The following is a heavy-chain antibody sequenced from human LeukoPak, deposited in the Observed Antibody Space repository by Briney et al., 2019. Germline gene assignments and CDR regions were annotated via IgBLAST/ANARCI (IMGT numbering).Heavy chain of an antibody. J-gene: IGHJ5*02. CDR1: EFTFSSYA. CDR3: AKEIRWQNWFDP. CDR2: ISGSGGST. V-gene: IGHV3-23*01. D-gene: IGHD4-23*01. Sequence: GGSLRLSCAASEFTFSSYAMSWVRQAPGKGLEWVSTISGSGGSTYYADSVKGRFTISRDNSKNTLYLQMNSLRAEDTAVYYCAKEIRWQNWFDPWGQGTLVTVSS.